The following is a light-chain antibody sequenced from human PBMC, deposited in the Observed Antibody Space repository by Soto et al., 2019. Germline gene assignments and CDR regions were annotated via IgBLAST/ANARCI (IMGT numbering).Light chain of an antibody. CDR1: QSVSSSY. J-gene: IGKJ4*01. CDR2: GAS. V-gene: IGKV3-20*01. Sequence: EIVLTQSPGTLSLSPGERATLSCRASQSVSSSYLAWYQQKPGQAPRLIIYGASSRATGIPDRFSGSGSGTXXXXXXXSLEPEDXXVYYXQQYGSSPTFGGGTKVEIK. CDR3: QQYGSSPT.